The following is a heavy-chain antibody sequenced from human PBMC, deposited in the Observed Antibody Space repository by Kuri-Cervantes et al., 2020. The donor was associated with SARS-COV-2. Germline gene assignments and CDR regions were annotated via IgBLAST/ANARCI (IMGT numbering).Heavy chain of an antibody. CDR2: INSDGSST. CDR1: GFTFSSYW. CDR3: ARAEWELLPDYYYYYGMDV. V-gene: IGHV3-74*01. D-gene: IGHD1-26*01. Sequence: GGSLRLSCAASGFTFSSYWMSWVRQAPGKGLVWVSRINSDGSSTSYADSVKGRFTISRDNAKNTLYLQMNSLRAEDTAVYYCARAEWELLPDYYYYYGMDVWGQGTTVTVSS. J-gene: IGHJ6*02.